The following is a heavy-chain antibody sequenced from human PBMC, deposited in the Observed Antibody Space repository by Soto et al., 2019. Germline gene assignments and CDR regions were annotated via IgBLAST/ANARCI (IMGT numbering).Heavy chain of an antibody. CDR2: TSAYNGNT. CDR1: GYTFTSYG. CDR3: ASESPPADY. J-gene: IGHJ4*02. V-gene: IGHV1-18*01. Sequence: QVQLVQSGAEVKKPGASVKVSCKASGYTFTSYGISWVRQAPGQGLEWMGWTSAYNGNTNYAQKLPGRVTLPTATSTSTAYMELRSLRSDDTAVSYCASESPPADYWGQGTLVTVSS.